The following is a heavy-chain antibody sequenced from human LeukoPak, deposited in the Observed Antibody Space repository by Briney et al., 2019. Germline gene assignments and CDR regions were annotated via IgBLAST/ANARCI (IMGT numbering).Heavy chain of an antibody. CDR3: ARGYSGYVFDY. V-gene: IGHV3-21*01. CDR2: IRSDSSYI. D-gene: IGHD5-12*01. Sequence: GGSLRLSCAASGFTFSSYTMNWVRQAPGKGLEWVSYIRSDSSYIYYADSVKGRLTISRDNAKNSLYLQMNSLRAEDTAVYYCARGYSGYVFDYWGQGTLVTVSS. CDR1: GFTFSSYT. J-gene: IGHJ4*02.